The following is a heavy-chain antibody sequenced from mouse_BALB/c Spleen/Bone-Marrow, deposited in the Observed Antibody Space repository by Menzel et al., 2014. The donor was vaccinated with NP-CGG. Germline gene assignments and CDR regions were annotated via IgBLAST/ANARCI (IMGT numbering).Heavy chain of an antibody. CDR3: ARGGGYGSSWFAY. D-gene: IGHD1-1*01. CDR2: IYPGSGST. CDR1: GYTFTDYV. Sequence: VKLQESGPELVKPGASVKMSCKASGYTFTDYVISWVKQRTGQGLEWIGEIYPGSGSTYYNEKFKGKATLTADKSSNTACMQLSSLASEDSAVYFCARGGGYGSSWFAYWGQGTLVTVSA. J-gene: IGHJ3*01. V-gene: IGHV1-77*01.